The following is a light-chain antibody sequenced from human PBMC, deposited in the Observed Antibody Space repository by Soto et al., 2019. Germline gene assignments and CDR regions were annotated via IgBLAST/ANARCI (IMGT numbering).Light chain of an antibody. CDR1: QSVSSN. CDR2: GAS. V-gene: IGKV3D-15*01. Sequence: EIVMTQSPATLSVSPGERATLSCRASQSVSSNLAWYQQKPGQAPRLLIYGASTRATGIPARFSGSGSGTEFTLTISSLEPEDFAVYYCQQRSNWSITFGQGTRLEIK. CDR3: QQRSNWSIT. J-gene: IGKJ5*01.